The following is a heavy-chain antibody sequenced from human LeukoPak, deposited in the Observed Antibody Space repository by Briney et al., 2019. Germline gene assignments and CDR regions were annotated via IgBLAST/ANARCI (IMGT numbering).Heavy chain of an antibody. D-gene: IGHD4-17*01. CDR3: ARASTTVPNLLDH. J-gene: IGHJ4*02. Sequence: GGSLTLSCAASGFTFSTYWMHWVRQAPGKGLVWVARIKGDGSTKIYADSVKGRFTISRDNSKNTLYLQTSSLRAEDTAVYYCARASTTVPNLLDHWGRGTLVTVSS. V-gene: IGHV3-74*01. CDR1: GFTFSTYW. CDR2: IKGDGSTK.